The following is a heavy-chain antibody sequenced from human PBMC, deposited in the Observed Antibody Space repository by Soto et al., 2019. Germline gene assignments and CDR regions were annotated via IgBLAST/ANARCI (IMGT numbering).Heavy chain of an antibody. CDR2: ISSSGSTI. D-gene: IGHD4-17*01. J-gene: IGHJ3*02. CDR1: GFTFSSYS. CDR3: ARDERAYGADALDI. Sequence: EVQLVESGGGLVQPGGSLRLSCAASGFTFSSYSMTWVRQAPGKGLEWVSYISSSGSTIYYADSVKGRFTITRDNVQNSLFLQMISLRAEYTAVYNCARDERAYGADALDIWGQGTMVTVSS. V-gene: IGHV3-48*01.